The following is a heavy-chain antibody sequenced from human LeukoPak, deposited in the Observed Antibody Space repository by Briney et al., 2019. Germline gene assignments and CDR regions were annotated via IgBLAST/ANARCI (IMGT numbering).Heavy chain of an antibody. CDR3: AREAQEGYCSSTSCYTGNWFDP. CDR2: INPNSGGT. CDR1: GYTFTGYY. V-gene: IGHV1-2*02. D-gene: IGHD2-2*02. J-gene: IGHJ5*02. Sequence: ASVKASCKASGYTFTGYYMHWVRQAPGQGLEWMGWINPNSGGTNYAQKFQGRVTMTRDTSISTAYMELSRLRSDDTAVYYCAREAQEGYCSSTSCYTGNWFDPWGQGTLVTVSS.